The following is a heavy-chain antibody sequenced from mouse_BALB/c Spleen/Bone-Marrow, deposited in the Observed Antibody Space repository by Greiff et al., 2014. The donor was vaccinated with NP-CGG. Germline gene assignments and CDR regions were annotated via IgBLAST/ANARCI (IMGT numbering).Heavy chain of an antibody. CDR3: ARDDYGY. CDR2: IYPGDGST. D-gene: IGHD2-4*01. Sequence: QVQLKESGPELVKPGASVKMSCKASGYTFTSYYIHWVKQRPGQGLEWIGWIYPGDGSTKYNGKFKGKTTLTADKSSSTVYMLLSSPTSEDSAIYFCARDDYGYWGQGTLVTVSA. CDR1: GYTFTSYY. J-gene: IGHJ3*01. V-gene: IGHV1S56*01.